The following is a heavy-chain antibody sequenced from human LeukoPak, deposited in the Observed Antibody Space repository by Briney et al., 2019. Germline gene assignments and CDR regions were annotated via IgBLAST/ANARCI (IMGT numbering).Heavy chain of an antibody. CDR1: RVTSRGYA. CDR3: AREAERDLYYFDY. Sequence: SLYASCEPSRVTSRGYAISSVREAPGHPVKGMGGIIPIFGTANYAQKFQGRVTITADDSTSIAYMELSSLRSDDTAVYYCAREAERDLYYFDYWGQGTLVTVSS. J-gene: IGHJ4*02. CDR2: IIPIFGTA. D-gene: IGHD1-1*01. V-gene: IGHV1-69*01.